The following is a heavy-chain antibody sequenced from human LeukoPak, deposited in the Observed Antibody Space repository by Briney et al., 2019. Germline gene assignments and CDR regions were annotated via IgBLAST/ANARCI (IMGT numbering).Heavy chain of an antibody. V-gene: IGHV3-73*01. Sequence: GGSLRLSCAASGFTFSGSAMHWVRLASGKGLEWVGRIRSKANSYATAYAASVKGRFTISRDDSKNTAYLQMNSLKTEDTAVYYCTRPHSAAAGYYGMDVWGQGTTVTVSS. D-gene: IGHD6-13*01. J-gene: IGHJ6*02. CDR3: TRPHSAAAGYYGMDV. CDR1: GFTFSGSA. CDR2: IRSKANSYAT.